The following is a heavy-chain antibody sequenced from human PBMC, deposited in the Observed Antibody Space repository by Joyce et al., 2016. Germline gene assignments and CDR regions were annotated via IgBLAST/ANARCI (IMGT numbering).Heavy chain of an antibody. CDR1: GHTFTSYW. V-gene: IGHV5-51*01. CDR2: IYLTDSDT. CDR3: ARMSSEGMGYYYMDV. J-gene: IGHJ6*04. Sequence: EVQLVQSGAEVRKPGESLKISCKGSGHTFTSYWLAWVRQMPGKGLGCVGLIYLTDSDTRYSPSFRGQVTISVDKSISTAYLEWSSLKAADSAMYYCARMSSEGMGYYYMDVWGKGTTVIVSS. D-gene: IGHD2-15*01.